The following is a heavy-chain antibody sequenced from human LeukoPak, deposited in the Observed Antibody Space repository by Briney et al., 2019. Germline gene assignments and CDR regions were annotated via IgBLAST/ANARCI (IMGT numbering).Heavy chain of an antibody. D-gene: IGHD3-22*01. J-gene: IGHJ4*02. Sequence: PSETLSLTCAVYGGSFSGYYWSWIRQPPGKGLEWIGEINHSGSTNYNPSLKSRVTISVDTTKNKFSLKLSSVTAADTAVYYCASHYYDSSGYYYADYWGQGTLVTVSS. CDR1: GGSFSGYY. V-gene: IGHV4-34*01. CDR3: ASHYYDSSGYYYADY. CDR2: INHSGST.